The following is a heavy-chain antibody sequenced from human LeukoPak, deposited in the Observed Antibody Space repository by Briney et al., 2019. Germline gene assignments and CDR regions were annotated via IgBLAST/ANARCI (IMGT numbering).Heavy chain of an antibody. CDR1: GGTFSSYA. V-gene: IGHV1-69*13. D-gene: IGHD6-19*01. J-gene: IGHJ4*02. CDR3: ARDEIAVAGFGTFDY. Sequence: GASVKVSCKASGGTFSSYAISWVRQAPGQGLEWMGGIIPIFGTANYAQKFRGRVTISADESTSTVYMELSSLRSEDTAVFYCARDEIAVAGFGTFDYWGQGTLVTVSS. CDR2: IIPIFGTA.